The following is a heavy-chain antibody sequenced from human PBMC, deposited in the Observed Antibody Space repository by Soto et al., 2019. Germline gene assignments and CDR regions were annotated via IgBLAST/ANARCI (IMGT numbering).Heavy chain of an antibody. D-gene: IGHD2-21*02. V-gene: IGHV3-64*01. Sequence: PGGSLRLSCAASGFSFSDYYMGWIRQAPGKGLEYVSAISSNGGSTYYANSVKGRFTISRDNSKNTLYLQMGSLGAEDMAVYYCARNYGGNSYAFDIWGQGTMVTVSS. CDR3: ARNYGGNSYAFDI. CDR1: GFSFSDYY. J-gene: IGHJ3*02. CDR2: ISSNGGST.